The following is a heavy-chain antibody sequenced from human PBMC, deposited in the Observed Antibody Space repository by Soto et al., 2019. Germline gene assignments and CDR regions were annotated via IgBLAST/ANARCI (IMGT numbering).Heavy chain of an antibody. CDR3: ARRSCSGGSCYSDYFDY. V-gene: IGHV4-39*01. CDR2: IYYSGST. J-gene: IGHJ4*02. Sequence: QLQLQESGPGLVKPSETLSLTCTVSGGSISSSSYYWGWIRQPPGKGLEWIGSIYYSGSTYYNPSLKSRVTISVDTSKNQFSRKLSSVTAADTAVYYCARRSCSGGSCYSDYFDYWGQGTLVTVSS. D-gene: IGHD2-15*01. CDR1: GGSISSSSYY.